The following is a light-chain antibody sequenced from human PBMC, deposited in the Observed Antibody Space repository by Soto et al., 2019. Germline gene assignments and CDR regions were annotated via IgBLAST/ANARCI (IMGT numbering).Light chain of an antibody. CDR2: GAS. Sequence: LTQSPGTLSLSPGERATLSCRASRSVSSSYLAWYQQKPGQAPRLLIYGASSRATGIPDRFSGSGSGTDFTLTISRLEPEDFAVYYCQQYGSSPGTFGQGTKVDIK. CDR3: QQYGSSPGT. J-gene: IGKJ1*01. CDR1: RSVSSSY. V-gene: IGKV3-20*01.